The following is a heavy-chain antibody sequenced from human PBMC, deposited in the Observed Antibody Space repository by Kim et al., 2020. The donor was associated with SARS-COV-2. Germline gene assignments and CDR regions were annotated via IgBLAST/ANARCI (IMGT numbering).Heavy chain of an antibody. J-gene: IGHJ5*02. CDR3: AREITMVRGVIDWFDP. V-gene: IGHV1-8*01. D-gene: IGHD3-10*01. Sequence: KFQGRVTMPRNTSISTAYMELSSLRSEDTAVYYCAREITMVRGVIDWFDPWGQGTLVTVSS.